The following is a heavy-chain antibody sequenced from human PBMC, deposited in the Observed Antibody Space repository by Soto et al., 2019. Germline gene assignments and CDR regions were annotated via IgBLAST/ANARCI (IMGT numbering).Heavy chain of an antibody. CDR3: TRMPSEVAVRAPVKYSEF. CDR2: ISAYNGNT. Sequence: ASVKVSCKASGYTFTSYGSSWVRQAPGQGLEWMGWISAYNGNTNYAQKLQGRVTMTTDTSTSTAYIELRRMRADDTAEYYCTRMPSEVAVRAPVKYSEFWGQGT. V-gene: IGHV1-18*01. J-gene: IGHJ1*01. CDR1: GYTFTSYG. D-gene: IGHD2-2*01.